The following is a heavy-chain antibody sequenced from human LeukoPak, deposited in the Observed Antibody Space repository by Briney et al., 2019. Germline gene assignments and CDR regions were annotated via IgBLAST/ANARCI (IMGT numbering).Heavy chain of an antibody. Sequence: SETLSLTCAVYGGSFSGYYWSWIRQPPGKGLEWIGEINHSGSTNYNPSLKSRVTISVDTSKNQFSLKLSSVTAADTAVYFCVRLVGGDIDYWGQGTLVTVSS. V-gene: IGHV4-34*01. J-gene: IGHJ4*02. CDR3: VRLVGGDIDY. CDR2: INHSGST. CDR1: GGSFSGYY. D-gene: IGHD5-12*01.